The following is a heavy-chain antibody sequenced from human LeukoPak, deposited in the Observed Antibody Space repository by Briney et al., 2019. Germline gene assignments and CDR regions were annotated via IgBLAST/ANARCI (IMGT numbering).Heavy chain of an antibody. CDR2: INHSGST. J-gene: IGHJ4*02. CDR3: ASFTQQLTLFDY. Sequence: PSETLSLTCAVYGGSFSGYYWSWIRQPPGKGLEWIGEINHSGSTYYNPSLKSRVTISVDRSKNQFSLKLSSVTAADTAVYYCASFTQQLTLFDYWGQGTLVTVSS. CDR1: GGSFSGYY. V-gene: IGHV4-34*01. D-gene: IGHD6-13*01.